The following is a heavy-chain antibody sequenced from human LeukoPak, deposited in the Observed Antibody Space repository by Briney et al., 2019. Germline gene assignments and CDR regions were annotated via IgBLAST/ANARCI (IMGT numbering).Heavy chain of an antibody. Sequence: SETLPLTCTVSGDSVSSGFYWKWIRQFPGEGLEWSGYIFWTGTTSYNPSLRSRFTISVDRSKNQFSLKLSSVTAADTAIYYCARVMRYYDSTGYYADAFDFWGPGTMVTVSS. D-gene: IGHD3-22*01. V-gene: IGHV4-31*03. CDR3: ARVMRYYDSTGYYADAFDF. J-gene: IGHJ3*01. CDR2: IFWTGTT. CDR1: GDSVSSGFY.